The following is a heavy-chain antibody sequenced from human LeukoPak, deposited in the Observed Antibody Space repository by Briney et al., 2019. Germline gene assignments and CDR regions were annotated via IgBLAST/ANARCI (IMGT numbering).Heavy chain of an antibody. CDR3: AREVAAAGDC. J-gene: IGHJ4*02. V-gene: IGHV4-34*01. CDR1: DGSFSGYY. CDR2: INHSGST. Sequence: SETLSLTCAVYDGSFSGYYWGWIRQPPGKGLEWIGEINHSGSTNYNPSLKSRVTISLDTSKSQFSLKVRYVTAADTAVYYCAREVAAAGDCWGQGALVTVSS. D-gene: IGHD6-13*01.